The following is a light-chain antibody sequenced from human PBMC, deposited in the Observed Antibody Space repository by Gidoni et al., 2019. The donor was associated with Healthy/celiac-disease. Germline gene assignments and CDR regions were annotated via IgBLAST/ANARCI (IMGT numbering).Light chain of an antibody. CDR2: AAS. V-gene: IGKV1-39*01. CDR1: QSISSY. CDR3: KQSYSTTT. Sequence: IHITQSPSSLSASVGDRVTLTCRASQSISSYLNWYQQKPGKAPKILIYAASSLQSGVTSRLSGSGSGTDFTIKISRMQHEDFANKNCKQSYSTTTCGEGTKVEIK. J-gene: IGKJ1*01.